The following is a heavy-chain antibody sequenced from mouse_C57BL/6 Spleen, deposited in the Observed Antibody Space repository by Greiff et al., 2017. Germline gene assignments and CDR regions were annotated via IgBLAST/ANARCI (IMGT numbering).Heavy chain of an antibody. CDR1: GFTFSDYY. V-gene: IGHV5-12*01. Sequence: EVQRVESGGGLVQPGGSLKLSCAASGFTFSDYYMNWVRQTPEKRLEWVAYISNGGGSTYYPDTLKGRFTLSRDTAKNTLYLQMSRLKSEDTAMYYCARHEYDYAMDYWGQGPSVTVSS. D-gene: IGHD5-1*01. CDR3: ARHEYDYAMDY. CDR2: ISNGGGST. J-gene: IGHJ4*01.